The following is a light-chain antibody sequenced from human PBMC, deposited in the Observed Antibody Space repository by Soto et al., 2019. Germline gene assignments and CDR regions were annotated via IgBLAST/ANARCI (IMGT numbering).Light chain of an antibody. V-gene: IGKV1-5*01. CDR3: QQYYTYSRT. CDR2: DAS. CDR1: QSINSR. J-gene: IGKJ1*01. Sequence: IQMTQSPSTLSASVGDRVTITCRASQSINSRLAWYQQRPGKAPDLLIYDASTLQSGVPSRFSGSGSGTEFTLTISILQPDDFATYSCQQYYTYSRTVGQGTKVDI.